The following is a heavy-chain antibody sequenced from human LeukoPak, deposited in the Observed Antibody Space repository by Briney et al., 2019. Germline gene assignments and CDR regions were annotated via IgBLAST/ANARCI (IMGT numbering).Heavy chain of an antibody. D-gene: IGHD5-12*01. Sequence: ASVKVSCKASGYTFTGYYIDWVRQAPGQGLEWMGWINPNSGGTKYAQKFQGRVSMTRDMPINTAYMELNSLRFDDTAVYYCARSKYSDYLWGQGTLVTVSS. CDR1: GYTFTGYY. J-gene: IGHJ4*02. CDR2: INPNSGGT. V-gene: IGHV1-2*02. CDR3: ARSKYSDYL.